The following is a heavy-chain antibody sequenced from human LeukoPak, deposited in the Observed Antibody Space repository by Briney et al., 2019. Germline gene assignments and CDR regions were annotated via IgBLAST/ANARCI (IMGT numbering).Heavy chain of an antibody. CDR1: GYTFTSYA. CDR3: ARGTYSAYDLGSYMDV. V-gene: IGHV1-3*03. J-gene: IGHJ6*03. Sequence: ASVKVSCKASGYTFTSYAMHWVRQAPGQRLEWMGWINAGNGNTKYSQEFQGRVTITRDTSASTAYMELSSLRSEDTAVYYCARGTYSAYDLGSYMDVWGKGTTVTVS. D-gene: IGHD5-12*01. CDR2: INAGNGNT.